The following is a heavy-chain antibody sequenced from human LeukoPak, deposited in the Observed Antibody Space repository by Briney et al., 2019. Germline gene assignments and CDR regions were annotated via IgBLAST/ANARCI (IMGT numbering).Heavy chain of an antibody. CDR1: GFTFSDYY. Sequence: GGSLRLSCAASGFTFSDYYMSWICQAPGKGLEWVSYISSSGSNINYADSVRGRFTISRDNAKNSLSLQMNSLRAEDTAVYYCAREGRLGDLNYWGQGTLVTVSS. J-gene: IGHJ4*02. V-gene: IGHV3-11*01. D-gene: IGHD3-16*01. CDR3: AREGRLGDLNY. CDR2: ISSSGSNI.